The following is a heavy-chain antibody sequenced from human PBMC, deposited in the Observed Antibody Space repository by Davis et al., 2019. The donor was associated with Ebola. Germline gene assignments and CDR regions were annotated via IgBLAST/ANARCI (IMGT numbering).Heavy chain of an antibody. CDR3: AKGDDSGWYGFDY. V-gene: IGHV3-30*02. D-gene: IGHD6-19*01. Sequence: PGGSLRPSWAAAGFIITGYGLNWVRQAPGNGLEWVAFIRYDGSNEYYSASVKGRFTISRDNSKTTLYLQMNSLRPEDSALYYCAKGDDSGWYGFDYWGQGALVTVSS. CDR2: IRYDGSNE. CDR1: GFIITGYG. J-gene: IGHJ4*02.